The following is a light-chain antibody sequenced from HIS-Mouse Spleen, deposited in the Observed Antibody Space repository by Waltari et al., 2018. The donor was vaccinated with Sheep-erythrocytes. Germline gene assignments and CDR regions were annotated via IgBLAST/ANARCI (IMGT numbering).Light chain of an antibody. J-gene: IGLJ3*02. Sequence: QSALTQPASVFGSPGQSTTISCTGTSSDFGSYNLVSWYQQHPGKAPNLMIYEGSKRPSGVSNRFSGSKSGNTASLTISGLQAEDEADYYCCSYAGSSTPWVFGGGTKLTVL. CDR1: SSDFGSYNL. V-gene: IGLV2-23*01. CDR3: CSYAGSSTPWV. CDR2: EGS.